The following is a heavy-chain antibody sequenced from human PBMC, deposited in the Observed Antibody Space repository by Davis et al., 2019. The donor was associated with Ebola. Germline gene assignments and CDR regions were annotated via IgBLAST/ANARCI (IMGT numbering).Heavy chain of an antibody. D-gene: IGHD2-15*01. CDR3: ARDFCSAGSRYPKS. V-gene: IGHV3-33*05. CDR2: TSYDGINK. J-gene: IGHJ4*02. CDR1: GFSFRSYG. Sequence: GESLKISCAASGFSFRSYGMHWVRQAPGKGPEWVAVTSYDGINKYYADSAKGRFTISRDNSKDTLYLQMNSLRVEDTAVYYCARDFCSAGSRYPKSWGQGTLVTVSS.